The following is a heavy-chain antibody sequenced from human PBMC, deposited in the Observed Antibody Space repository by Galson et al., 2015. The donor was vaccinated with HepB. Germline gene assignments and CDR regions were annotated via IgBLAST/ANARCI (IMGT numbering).Heavy chain of an antibody. J-gene: IGHJ6*02. Sequence: SVKVSCKVSGYTLTELSMHWVRQAPGKGLEWMGGFDPEDGETIYAQKFQGRVTMTEDTSTDTAYMELSSLRSEDTAVYYCATGRPGRNWARYGMDVWGQGTTVTVSS. D-gene: IGHD1-14*01. V-gene: IGHV1-24*01. CDR2: FDPEDGET. CDR3: ATGRPGRNWARYGMDV. CDR1: GYTLTELS.